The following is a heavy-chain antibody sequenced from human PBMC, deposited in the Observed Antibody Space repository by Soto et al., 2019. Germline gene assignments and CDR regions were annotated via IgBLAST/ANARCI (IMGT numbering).Heavy chain of an antibody. Sequence: QVQLVESGGGVVQPGRSLRLSCAASGFTFSSYAMHWVRQAPGKGPEWVAVISYDVSNKYYADSVKGRFTISRDNSKNTLYLQMNSLRAEDTAVYYCDKERGWLAPWGQGTLVTVSS. J-gene: IGHJ5*02. CDR1: GFTFSSYA. CDR2: ISYDVSNK. V-gene: IGHV3-30-3*01. CDR3: DKERGWLAP.